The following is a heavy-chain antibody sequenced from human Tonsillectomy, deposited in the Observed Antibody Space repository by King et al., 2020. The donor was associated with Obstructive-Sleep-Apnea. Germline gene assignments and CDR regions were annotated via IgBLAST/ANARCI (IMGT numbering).Heavy chain of an antibody. Sequence: VQLVESGGGLVKPGGSLRLSCAASGFTFSSYSMNWVRQAPGKGLEWVSSISSSSSYLYYADSVRGRFTISRDNAKNSLYLQMNSLGAEDTAVDYCARDRWELRGMDVWGQGTTVTVSS. CDR2: ISSSSSYL. J-gene: IGHJ6*02. V-gene: IGHV3-21*01. D-gene: IGHD1-26*01. CDR3: ARDRWELRGMDV. CDR1: GFTFSSYS.